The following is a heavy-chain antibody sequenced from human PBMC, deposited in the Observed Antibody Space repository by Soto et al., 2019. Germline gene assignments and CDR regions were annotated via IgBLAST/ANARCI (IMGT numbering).Heavy chain of an antibody. CDR2: IYYSGST. Sequence: QVQLQESGPGLVKPSQTLSLTCTVSGGSISSGDYYWSWIRQPPGKGLEWIGYIYYSGSTYYNPSLKSRVTISVDTSKNQFSLKLSSVTAADTAVYYCARAISDFWSGPLRRFDPWGQGTLVTVSS. CDR3: ARAISDFWSGPLRRFDP. D-gene: IGHD3-3*01. J-gene: IGHJ5*02. V-gene: IGHV4-30-4*01. CDR1: GGSISSGDYY.